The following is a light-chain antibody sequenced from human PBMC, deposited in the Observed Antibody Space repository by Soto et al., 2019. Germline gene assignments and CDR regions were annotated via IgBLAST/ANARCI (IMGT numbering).Light chain of an antibody. Sequence: DIVMTQSPDSLAVSLGERATINCKSSRSVLHSSNNQNYLAWYQQKPRHSPKLLIYWASTRESGVPDRFSGSGSGTDFTLPINDLQAEDVAVYYCQQYYSAPYTFGQGSQVEIK. CDR1: RSVLHSSNNQNY. CDR3: QQYYSAPYT. J-gene: IGKJ2*01. V-gene: IGKV4-1*01. CDR2: WAS.